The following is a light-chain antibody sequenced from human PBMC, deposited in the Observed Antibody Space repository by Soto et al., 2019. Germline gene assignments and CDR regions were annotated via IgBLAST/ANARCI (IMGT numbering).Light chain of an antibody. CDR3: QQLNSYPPT. CDR1: QGISSY. V-gene: IGKV1-9*01. J-gene: IGKJ5*01. Sequence: DIQLTQSPSLLSASVGDRVTITCRASQGISSYLAWYQQKPGKAPKLLIYAASTLQSGVPSRFSGSGSGTKFTLTISSLQPEDFAIYYCQQLNSYPPTFGQGTRLEIK. CDR2: AAS.